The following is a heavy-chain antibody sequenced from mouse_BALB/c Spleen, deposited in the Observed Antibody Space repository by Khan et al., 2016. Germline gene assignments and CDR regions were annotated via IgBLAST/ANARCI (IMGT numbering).Heavy chain of an antibody. Sequence: EVELVESGGGLVQPGGSLRLSCATSGFTFTDYYMSWVRQPPGKALEWLGFISNKANGYTTEYSATVKGRFTISTDNPQSILYLQMNTLRAEDSATYYCARDTHGYDCRGQGTTLTVCS. CDR3: ARDTHGYDC. CDR1: GFTFTDYY. J-gene: IGHJ2*01. V-gene: IGHV7-3*02. D-gene: IGHD2-2*01. CDR2: ISNKANGYTT.